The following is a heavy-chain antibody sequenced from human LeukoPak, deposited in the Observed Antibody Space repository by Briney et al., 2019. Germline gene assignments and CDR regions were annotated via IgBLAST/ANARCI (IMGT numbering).Heavy chain of an antibody. CDR1: GGSFSGYY. CDR3: ARGERRITIFGVVVNWFDP. D-gene: IGHD3-3*01. CDR2: INHSGST. Sequence: SETLSLTCAVYGGSFSGYYWSWIRQPPGKGLEWIGEINHSGSTNYNPSLKSRVTISVDTSKNQFSLKLSSVTAADTAVYYCARGERRITIFGVVVNWFDPWGQGTLVTVSS. V-gene: IGHV4-34*01. J-gene: IGHJ5*02.